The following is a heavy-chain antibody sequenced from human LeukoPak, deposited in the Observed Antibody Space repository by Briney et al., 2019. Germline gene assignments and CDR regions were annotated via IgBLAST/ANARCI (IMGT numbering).Heavy chain of an antibody. J-gene: IGHJ4*02. V-gene: IGHV6-1*01. Sequence: SQTLSLTCGISGAIVSSNSATWDWIRQSPSRGLEWLGRTWYRSNWYNDSALSVRSRITINPDTSKNQFSLQLHSVTPEDTAVYYCARSIEHFDYWGQGILVTVSS. CDR2: TWYRSNWYN. CDR3: ARSIEHFDY. D-gene: IGHD5-24*01. CDR1: GAIVSSNSAT.